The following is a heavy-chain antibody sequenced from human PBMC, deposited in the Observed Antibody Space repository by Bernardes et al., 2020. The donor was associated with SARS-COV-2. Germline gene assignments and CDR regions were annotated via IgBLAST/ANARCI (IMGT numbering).Heavy chain of an antibody. J-gene: IGHJ4*02. Sequence: ASVKVSCKASEYTFTSYDINWVRQATGQGLEWMGWMNPNSGNTGYAQKFQGRVTLTKNTSISTAYMELSRLKSDDTDVYYCARGPIWTGYYYYFVYWGQGTLVNVSS. CDR1: EYTFTSYD. D-gene: IGHD3-9*01. V-gene: IGHV1-8*01. CDR3: ARGPIWTGYYYYFVY. CDR2: MNPNSGNT.